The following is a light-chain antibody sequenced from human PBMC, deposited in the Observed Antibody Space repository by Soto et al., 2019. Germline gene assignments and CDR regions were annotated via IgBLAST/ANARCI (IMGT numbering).Light chain of an antibody. CDR1: QSISSNY. Sequence: DIVMTQSPGTLSFSPGERATLSRRASQSISSNYLAWYQQKPGQSPRLLIYGASSRATGIPDRFSGRGSGTDFTLTISRLEPEDFAVYYCQQYGSSPWTFGQGTKVDIK. CDR3: QQYGSSPWT. J-gene: IGKJ1*01. CDR2: GAS. V-gene: IGKV3-20*01.